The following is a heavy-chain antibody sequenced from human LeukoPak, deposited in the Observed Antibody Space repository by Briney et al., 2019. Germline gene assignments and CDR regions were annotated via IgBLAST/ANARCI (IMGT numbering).Heavy chain of an antibody. V-gene: IGHV3-23*01. Sequence: GGSLRLSCAASGFTFSSYAMSWVRQAPGKGLEWVSPISGSGGSTYYADSVKGRFTISRDNSKNTLYLQMNSLRAEDTAVYYCATGPPGWFYYYYGMDVWGQGTTVTVSS. CDR2: ISGSGGST. D-gene: IGHD6-19*01. CDR1: GFTFSSYA. CDR3: ATGPPGWFYYYYGMDV. J-gene: IGHJ6*02.